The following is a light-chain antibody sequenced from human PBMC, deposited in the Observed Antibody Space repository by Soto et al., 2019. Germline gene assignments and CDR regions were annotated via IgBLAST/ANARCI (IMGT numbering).Light chain of an antibody. V-gene: IGKV3-15*01. CDR3: QQYNDWPLT. CDR1: QSISSN. Sequence: EIVMTQSPATLSVSPGEGATLSCRASQSISSNLAGYQQKPGQAPKLLIYGASTRATGFPARFSGSGSGTEFTLTISSLQSEDVAVYYCQQYNDWPLTFGGGTKVEIK. CDR2: GAS. J-gene: IGKJ4*01.